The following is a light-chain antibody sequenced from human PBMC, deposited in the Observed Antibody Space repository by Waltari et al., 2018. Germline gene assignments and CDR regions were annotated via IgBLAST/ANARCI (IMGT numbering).Light chain of an antibody. CDR2: SNN. CDR3: AAWDDSLNGWV. J-gene: IGLJ3*02. CDR1: SSNIGRNT. V-gene: IGLV1-44*01. Sequence: QSVLTQPPSASGTPGQRVTISCSGSSSNIGRNTVNWYQQIPGTAPKLLIYSNNQRPSGVPDRFSGSKSGTSASLAISGLQSEDEADYYCAAWDDSLNGWVFGGGTKLTVL.